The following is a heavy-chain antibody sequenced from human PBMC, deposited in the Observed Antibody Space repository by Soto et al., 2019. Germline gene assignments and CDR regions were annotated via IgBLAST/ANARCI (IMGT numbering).Heavy chain of an antibody. CDR3: ARDSSSGPYGGGFDP. CDR2: IYSDGST. D-gene: IGHD3-22*01. J-gene: IGHJ5*02. CDR1: GFTVSSNY. V-gene: IGHV3-53*01. Sequence: PGGSLRLSCAASGFTVSSNYMSWVRQAPGKGLEWVSVIYSDGSTFYADSVRGRFTISRDNSKNSLYLQMNSLRAEDTAVYYCARDSSSGPYGGGFDPWGQGTLVTVSS.